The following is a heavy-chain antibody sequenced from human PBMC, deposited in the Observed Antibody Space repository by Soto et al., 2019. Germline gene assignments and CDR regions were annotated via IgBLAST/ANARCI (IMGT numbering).Heavy chain of an antibody. CDR3: AKGNSWSPALVLDI. V-gene: IGHV3-23*01. D-gene: IGHD1-7*01. CDR1: GFTFSSYA. J-gene: IGHJ3*02. Sequence: GGSLRLSCAASGFTFSSYAMNWVRQAPGKGLEWVSAISGSGGSTYYADSVKGRFTISRDSSKNTLYLLMNSLRAEDTAVYYCAKGNSWSPALVLDIWGQGTMVTVSS. CDR2: ISGSGGST.